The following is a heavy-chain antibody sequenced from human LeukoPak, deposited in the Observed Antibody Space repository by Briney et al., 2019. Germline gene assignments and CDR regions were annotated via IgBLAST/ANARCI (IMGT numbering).Heavy chain of an antibody. Sequence: PSETLSLTCAVYGGSFSGYYWGWIRQPPGKGLEWIGEINHSGSTNYNPSLKSRVTISVDTSKNQFSLKLSSVTAADTAVYYCARPRTFDFWSGSYYYYMDVWGKGTTVTVSS. CDR3: ARPRTFDFWSGSYYYYMDV. D-gene: IGHD3-3*01. J-gene: IGHJ6*03. CDR2: INHSGST. V-gene: IGHV4-34*01. CDR1: GGSFSGYY.